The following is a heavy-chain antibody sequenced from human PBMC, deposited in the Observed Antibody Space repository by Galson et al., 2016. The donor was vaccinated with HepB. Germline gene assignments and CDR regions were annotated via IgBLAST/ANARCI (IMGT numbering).Heavy chain of an antibody. J-gene: IGHJ6*02. Sequence: QSGAEVKKPGESLKISCKGSGYSFTSYWVAWVRQMPGKGLEWMGIIYPDDSDTRYSPSFQGQVPISADKSLSTAYLQWSSLTTSDTAMYYCARPLRHCTSARCYHYAMGVWGQGTTVTVSS. V-gene: IGHV5-51*01. CDR3: ARPLRHCTSARCYHYAMGV. CDR2: IYPDDSDT. D-gene: IGHD2-8*02. CDR1: GYSFTSYW.